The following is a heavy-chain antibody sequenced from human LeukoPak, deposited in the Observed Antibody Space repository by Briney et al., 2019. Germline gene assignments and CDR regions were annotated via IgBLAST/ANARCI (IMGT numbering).Heavy chain of an antibody. CDR3: ARGRISSWYYYYMDV. CDR1: GGSFSGYY. V-gene: IGHV4-34*01. J-gene: IGHJ6*03. Sequence: PSETLSLTCAVYGGSFSGYYWSCIRQPPGKGLEWIGEINHSGSTNYNPSLKSRVTISVDTSKNQFSLKLSSVTAADTAVYYCARGRISSWYYYYMDVWGKGTTVTVSS. D-gene: IGHD6-13*01. CDR2: INHSGST.